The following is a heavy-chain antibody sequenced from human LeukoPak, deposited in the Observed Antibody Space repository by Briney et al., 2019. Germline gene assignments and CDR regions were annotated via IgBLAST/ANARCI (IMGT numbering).Heavy chain of an antibody. V-gene: IGHV4-34*01. CDR1: GGSFSGYY. CDR3: AREGSGTTSP. CDR2: INHSGST. Sequence: SETLSLTCAVYGGSFSGYYWSWIRQPPGKGLEWIGEINHSGSTNYNPSLKSRVTISVDTSKNQFSLKLSSVTAADTAVYYCAREGSGTTSPWGQGTLVTVSS. D-gene: IGHD1-7*01. J-gene: IGHJ5*02.